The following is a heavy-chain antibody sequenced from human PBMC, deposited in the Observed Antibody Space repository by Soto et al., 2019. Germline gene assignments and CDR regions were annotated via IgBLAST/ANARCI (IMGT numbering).Heavy chain of an antibody. D-gene: IGHD3-16*01. J-gene: IGHJ6*02. CDR3: ASPCRGELYTCYYGMDV. CDR2: IIPIFGTA. CDR1: GGTFSSYA. V-gene: IGHV1-69*01. Sequence: QVQLVQSGAEVKKPGSSVKVSCKASGGTFSSYAISWVRQAPGQGLEWMGGIIPIFGTANYAQKFQGRVTITADESTSTAYMELSSLRSEDTAVYYCASPCRGELYTCYYGMDVWGQGTTVTVSS.